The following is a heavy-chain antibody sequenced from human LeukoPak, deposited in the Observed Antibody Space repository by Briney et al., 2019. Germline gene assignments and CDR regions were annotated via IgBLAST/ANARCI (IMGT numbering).Heavy chain of an antibody. CDR1: GFTFSSYG. Sequence: PGRSLRLSCAASGFTFSSYGMHWVRQAPGKGLEWVAVISYDGSNKYYADSVKGRFTISRDNSKNTLYLQMNSLRAEDTAVYYCAKAPIVGATRGRFDYWGQGTLVTVSS. CDR2: ISYDGSNK. J-gene: IGHJ4*02. V-gene: IGHV3-30*18. D-gene: IGHD1-26*01. CDR3: AKAPIVGATRGRFDY.